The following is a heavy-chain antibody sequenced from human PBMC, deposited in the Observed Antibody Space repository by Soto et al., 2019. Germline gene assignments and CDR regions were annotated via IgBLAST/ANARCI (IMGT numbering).Heavy chain of an antibody. Sequence: PGESLKVSCKHSGFNFPTFWIAWVRQMPGKGLEWMGTIYPDDSDTRYSPSFQGQVTISADKSIQTAYLQWGSLKASDSALYYCARHTNCGGDCYEYYGMDVWGQGTTVTVSS. CDR2: IYPDDSDT. V-gene: IGHV5-51*01. CDR3: ARHTNCGGDCYEYYGMDV. D-gene: IGHD2-21*02. J-gene: IGHJ6*02. CDR1: GFNFPTFW.